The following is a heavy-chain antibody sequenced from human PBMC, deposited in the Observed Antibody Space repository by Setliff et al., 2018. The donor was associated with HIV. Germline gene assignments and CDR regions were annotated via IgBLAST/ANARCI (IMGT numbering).Heavy chain of an antibody. Sequence: GGSLRLSCAASGFILSDHHMDWVRQAPGKGLEWIGRTRNKTKNYTTEYAASVIGRFTISRDDSKSIAYLQLNSLKTEDTAVYYCSRAGVQSWFLNGFDIWGQGTMVTVS. J-gene: IGHJ3*02. V-gene: IGHV3-72*01. CDR3: SRAGVQSWFLNGFDI. CDR1: GFILSDHH. D-gene: IGHD5-18*01. CDR2: TRNKTKNYTT.